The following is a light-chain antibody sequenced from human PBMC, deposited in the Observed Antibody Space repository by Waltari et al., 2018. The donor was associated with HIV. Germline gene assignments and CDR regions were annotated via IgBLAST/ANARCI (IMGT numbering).Light chain of an antibody. J-gene: IGLJ3*02. CDR3: ASYISSASPE. CDR1: SSDLRASPS. CDR2: EVS. Sequence: QSALTQPASVSGSPGQSITISCAGPSSDLRASPSVSWYQHHPGKVPKVIIYEVSNRPSGVSSRFSGSISANTASLTISGLQPEDEADYFCASYISSASPEFGGGTKVTVL. V-gene: IGLV2-14*01.